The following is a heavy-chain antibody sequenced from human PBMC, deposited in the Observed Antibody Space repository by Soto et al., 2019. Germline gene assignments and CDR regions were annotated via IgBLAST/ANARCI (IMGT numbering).Heavy chain of an antibody. CDR1: GFTSSSYG. D-gene: IGHD6-13*01. Sequence: AGGSLRLSCAASGFTSSSYGMHWVRQAPGKGLEWVAVISYDGSNKYYADSVKGRFTISRNNSKNTLYLQMNSLRAEDTAVYYCVRVPSHYSETIYCDYWGQGTRITVSS. CDR2: ISYDGSNK. CDR3: VRVPSHYSETIYCDY. J-gene: IGHJ4*02. V-gene: IGHV3-30*03.